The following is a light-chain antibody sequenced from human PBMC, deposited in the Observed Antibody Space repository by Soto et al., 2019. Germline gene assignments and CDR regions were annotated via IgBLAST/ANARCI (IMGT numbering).Light chain of an antibody. CDR3: TSYAGGNNV. Sequence: QAVVTQPPSASGSPGQSVTISCTGTSSDVGGYNFVSWYQQYTGKVPKLIIYEVNKRPSGVPDRFSGSKSGNTASLTVSGLQADDEADYYCTSYAGGNNVFGTGTKVTVL. J-gene: IGLJ1*01. CDR1: SSDVGGYNF. CDR2: EVN. V-gene: IGLV2-8*01.